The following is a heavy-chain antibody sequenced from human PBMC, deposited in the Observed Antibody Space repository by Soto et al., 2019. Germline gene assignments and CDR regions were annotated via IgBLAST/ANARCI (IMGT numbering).Heavy chain of an antibody. V-gene: IGHV3-30*18. D-gene: IGHD3-22*01. Sequence: QVQLVESGGGVVQPGRSLRLSCAASGFTFSDYGMHWVRQAPGKGLEWVTFISFDDGKDKFYSAPVRGRFTISRDNSKDTLSLQMNSLRTEDTAIYYCAKGTYGGSAPYDYGMDVWGQGTMVTVSS. J-gene: IGHJ6*02. CDR1: GFTFSDYG. CDR2: ISFDDGKDK. CDR3: AKGTYGGSAPYDYGMDV.